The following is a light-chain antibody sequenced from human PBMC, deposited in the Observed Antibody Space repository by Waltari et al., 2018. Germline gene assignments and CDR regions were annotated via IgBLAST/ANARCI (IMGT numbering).Light chain of an antibody. CDR2: TNN. J-gene: IGLJ2*01. CDR1: SSNIGSNT. CDR3: AAWDDSLNGHVV. Sequence: QSVLTQPPSASGTPGQRVTISCSGSSSNIGSNTVNWFQQLPGTAPKLLIYTNNQRPSGVPGRFSGSKSGTSASLAISGLQSDDEADYYCAAWDDSLNGHVVFGGGTKLTVL. V-gene: IGLV1-44*01.